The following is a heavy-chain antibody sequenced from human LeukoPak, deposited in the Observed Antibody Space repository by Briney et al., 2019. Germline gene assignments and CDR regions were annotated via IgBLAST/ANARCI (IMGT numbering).Heavy chain of an antibody. CDR1: GFKFNDYA. V-gene: IGHV3-23*01. CDR3: ARASSSWYEFDF. J-gene: IGHJ4*02. D-gene: IGHD2-2*01. Sequence: GGSLRLSCAASGFKFNDYALTWVRQSPGKGLEWLSAISGSGATIFYADSVKGRFTISRDNSKNMVYLHMKSLRAEDSAIYYCARASSSWYEFDFWGQGTLVTVSS. CDR2: ISGSGATI.